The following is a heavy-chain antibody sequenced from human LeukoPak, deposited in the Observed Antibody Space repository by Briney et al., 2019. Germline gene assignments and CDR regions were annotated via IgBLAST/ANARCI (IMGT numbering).Heavy chain of an antibody. V-gene: IGHV4-34*01. Sequence: PSETLSLTCTVSGGYISTYYWIWIRQPPGKGLEWIGEINHSGSTNYNPSLKSRVTISVDTSKNQFSLKLSSVTAADTAVYYCARGLRFDWLPRGYYYGMDVWGQGTTVTVSS. D-gene: IGHD3-9*01. CDR3: ARGLRFDWLPRGYYYGMDV. CDR2: INHSGST. J-gene: IGHJ6*02. CDR1: GGYISTYY.